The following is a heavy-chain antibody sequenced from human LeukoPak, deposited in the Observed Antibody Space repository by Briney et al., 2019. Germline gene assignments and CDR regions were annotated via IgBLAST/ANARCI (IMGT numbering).Heavy chain of an antibody. D-gene: IGHD2-8*01. CDR3: AIGGYCTNGVCYREVAFDI. CDR2: IYWDDDK. Sequence: ESGPTLVKPTQTLTLTCTFSGFSLCTSGVGVGWIRQPPGKALEWLALIYWDDDKRYSPSLESRLTISKDTSKKQVVLIMTNMDPVDTATYYCAIGGYCTNGVCYREVAFDIWGQGTMVTVSS. V-gene: IGHV2-5*02. J-gene: IGHJ3*02. CDR1: GFSLCTSGVG.